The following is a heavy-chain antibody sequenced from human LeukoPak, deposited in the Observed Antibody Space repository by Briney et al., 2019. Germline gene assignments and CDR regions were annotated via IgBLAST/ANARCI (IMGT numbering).Heavy chain of an antibody. V-gene: IGHV3-30*02. CDR1: GFTFSSYG. Sequence: AGSLRLSCAASGFTFSSYGMHWVRQAPGKGLEWVAFIRYDGSNKYYADSVKGRFTISRDNSKNTLYLQMNSLRAEDTAVYYCAKVYSSGWYYYFDYWGQGTLVTVSS. CDR3: AKVYSSGWYYYFDY. D-gene: IGHD6-19*01. CDR2: IRYDGSNK. J-gene: IGHJ4*02.